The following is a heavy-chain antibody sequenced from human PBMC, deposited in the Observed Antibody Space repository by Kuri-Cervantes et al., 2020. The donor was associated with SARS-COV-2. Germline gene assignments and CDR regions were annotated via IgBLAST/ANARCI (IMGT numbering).Heavy chain of an antibody. Sequence: GGSLRLSCAASRFTFRNYGMHWVRQAPGKGLEWVALISYDETYKYYADSVEGRFTISRDNSENTLYLQMNSLRAEDTAMYYCAAERYEWLAYAYYFDLWGQGTLVPVSS. J-gene: IGHJ4*02. V-gene: IGHV3-30*03. CDR3: AAERYEWLAYAYYFDL. CDR2: ISYDETYK. CDR1: RFTFRNYG. D-gene: IGHD6-19*01.